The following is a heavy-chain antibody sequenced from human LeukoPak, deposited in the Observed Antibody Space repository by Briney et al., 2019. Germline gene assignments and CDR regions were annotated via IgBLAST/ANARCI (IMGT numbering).Heavy chain of an antibody. J-gene: IGHJ3*02. D-gene: IGHD3-3*02. CDR2: IYYSGST. V-gene: IGHV4-59*01. CDR3: ARDSTLDAFDI. CDR1: GGSISSYY. Sequence: SETLSLTCTVSGGSISSYYWSWIRQPPGKGLEWIGYIYYSGSTNYNPSLKSRVTISVDTSKNQFSLKLSSVTAADTAVYYCARDSTLDAFDIWGQGTMVTVSS.